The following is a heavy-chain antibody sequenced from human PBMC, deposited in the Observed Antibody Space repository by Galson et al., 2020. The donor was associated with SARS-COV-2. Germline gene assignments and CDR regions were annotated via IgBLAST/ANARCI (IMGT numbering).Heavy chain of an antibody. CDR2: ISAYNGNT. CDR3: ARDLRSAAALIYNYGMDV. Sequence: ASVKVSCKASGYTFTSYGISWVRQAPGQGLEWMGWISAYNGNTNYAQKLQGRVTMTTDTSTSTAYMELRSLRSNDTAVYYCARDLRSAAALIYNYGMDVWGQGTTVTVSS. V-gene: IGHV1-18*01. D-gene: IGHD6-13*01. J-gene: IGHJ6*02. CDR1: GYTFTSYG.